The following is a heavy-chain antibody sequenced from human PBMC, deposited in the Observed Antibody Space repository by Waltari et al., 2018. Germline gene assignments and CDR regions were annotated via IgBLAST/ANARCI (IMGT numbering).Heavy chain of an antibody. Sequence: QVQLVESGGGVVQPGRSLRLSCEASEFTFNTYGVHWVRQAPGKGLEWVALMSYDGINKYYADSLQGRFTISRDNSKHTLYLQMNNLRPEDTAVYYCAKDTDPSYYYYGMGVWGHGTTVTVSS. CDR1: EFTFNTYG. V-gene: IGHV3-30*18. CDR2: MSYDGINK. J-gene: IGHJ6*02. CDR3: AKDTDPSYYYYGMGV.